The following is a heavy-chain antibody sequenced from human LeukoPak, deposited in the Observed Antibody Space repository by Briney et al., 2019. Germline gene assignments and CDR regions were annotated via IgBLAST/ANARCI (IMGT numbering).Heavy chain of an antibody. V-gene: IGHV3-23*01. CDR3: AKDGTTYYYGSGSYSDY. J-gene: IGHJ4*02. D-gene: IGHD3-10*01. CDR1: GFTFSSYG. Sequence: GGSLRLSCAASGFTFSSYGMSWVRQAPGKGLEWVSAISGSGGSTYYADSVKGRFTISRDNSKNTLYLQMNSLRAEDTAVYYCAKDGTTYYYGSGSYSDYWGQGTLVTVSS. CDR2: ISGSGGST.